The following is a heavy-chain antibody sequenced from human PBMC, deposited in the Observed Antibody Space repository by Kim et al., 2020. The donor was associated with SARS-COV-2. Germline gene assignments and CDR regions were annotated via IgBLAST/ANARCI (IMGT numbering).Heavy chain of an antibody. Sequence: GGSLILSCAASGFSFSDSAMHWVRQASGKGLEWVGRIRSKANNYETVYAVSVRGRFRISRDDSKNTEFLQMNSMKTEYTAMYYCSRGTQQTESYWDAFDIWGQGTKVTVSS. CDR2: IRSKANNYET. CDR1: GFSFSDSA. V-gene: IGHV3-73*01. D-gene: IGHD1-26*01. CDR3: SRGTQQTESYWDAFDI. J-gene: IGHJ3*02.